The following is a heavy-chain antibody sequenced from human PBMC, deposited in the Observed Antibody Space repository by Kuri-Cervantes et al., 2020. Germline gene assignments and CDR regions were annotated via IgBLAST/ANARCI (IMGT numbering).Heavy chain of an antibody. J-gene: IGHJ3*02. V-gene: IGHV1-18*01. D-gene: IGHD5-18*01. Sequence: ASVNVSCKSSGYTFTSYGSSWVRQAPGQGLEWMGWISAYNGNTNYAQKLQGRVTMTTDTSTITAYMEMSSLRSEDTAVYYCARDDMVTPQAAAFDIWGQGTMVTVSS. CDR1: GYTFTSYG. CDR3: ARDDMVTPQAAAFDI. CDR2: ISAYNGNT.